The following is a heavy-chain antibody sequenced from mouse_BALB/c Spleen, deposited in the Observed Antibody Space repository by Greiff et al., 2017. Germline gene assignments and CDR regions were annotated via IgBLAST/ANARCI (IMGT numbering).Heavy chain of an antibody. CDR3: SSDSYGRAWFAD. J-gene: IGHJ3*01. CDR1: GYTFTSYW. Sequence: VQLQQSGAVLVRPGSSVKMSCKASGYTFTSYWMHWVKQRPGQGLEWIGPIYPGDGDTNYNRKFKGKATLTAVTSTSTAYMQLSSLTSEDSAVYFCSSDSYGRAWFADWGEGTLVTVSA. V-gene: IGHV1-80*01. D-gene: IGHD2-1*01. CDR2: IYPGDGDT.